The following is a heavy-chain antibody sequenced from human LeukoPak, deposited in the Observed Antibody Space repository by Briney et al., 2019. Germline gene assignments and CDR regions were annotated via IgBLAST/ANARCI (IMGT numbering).Heavy chain of an antibody. D-gene: IGHD2-2*01. V-gene: IGHV1-18*01. CDR2: ISAYNGNT. J-gene: IGHJ4*02. CDR3: ARTPKAPAAPLDWDFDY. Sequence: ASVKVSCKASGYTFTSYGTSWVRQAPGQGLEWMGWISAYNGNTNYAQKLQGRVTMTTDTSTSTAYMKLRSLRSDDTAVYYCARTPKAPAAPLDWDFDYWGQGTLVTVSS. CDR1: GYTFTSYG.